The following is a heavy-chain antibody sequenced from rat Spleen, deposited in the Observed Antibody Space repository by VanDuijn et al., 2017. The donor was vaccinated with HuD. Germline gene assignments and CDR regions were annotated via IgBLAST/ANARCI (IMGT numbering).Heavy chain of an antibody. Sequence: EVQLVESGGGLVQPGRSLKLSCAASGFTFSNYYMAWVRQAPTKGLEWVAYISTGGGSAYYRSSVKGRFTVSRDNAKSTLYLQIDSLRSEDTATYYCTTEDHTTGIRYWGQGVMVTVSS. CDR2: ISTGGGSA. J-gene: IGHJ2*01. V-gene: IGHV5-27*01. D-gene: IGHD1-7*01. CDR1: GFTFSNYY. CDR3: TTEDHTTGIRY.